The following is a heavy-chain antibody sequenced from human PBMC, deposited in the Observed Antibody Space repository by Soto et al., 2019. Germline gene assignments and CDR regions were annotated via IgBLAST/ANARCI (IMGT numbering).Heavy chain of an antibody. CDR1: GFSVSRNY. D-gene: IGHD3-10*01. J-gene: IGHJ4*02. CDR3: VLWPPYYFDY. Sequence: GGSLRLSCAASGFSVSRNYMNWVRQAPGKGLAWVSLINSGGDTYYADSVTGRFTISRDNSKNTLYLQMNSLRAEDTAVYYCVLWPPYYFDYWGQGTLVTVSS. CDR2: INSGGDT. V-gene: IGHV3-66*01.